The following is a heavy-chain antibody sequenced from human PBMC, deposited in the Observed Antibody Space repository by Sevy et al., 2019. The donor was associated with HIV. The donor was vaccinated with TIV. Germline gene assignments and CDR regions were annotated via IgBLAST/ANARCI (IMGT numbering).Heavy chain of an antibody. V-gene: IGHV1-18*01. J-gene: IGHJ5*02. CDR3: ARAGLFTIFGGVTTTNWFDP. CDR2: ISAYNGNT. D-gene: IGHD3-3*01. CDR1: GYTFTSYG. Sequence: ASVKVSCKASGYTFTSYGISWVRQAPGQGLEWMGWISAYNGNTNYAQKLQGRVTMTTDTSTSTAYMGLRSLRSDDTAVYYCARAGLFTIFGGVTTTNWFDPWGQGTLVTVSS.